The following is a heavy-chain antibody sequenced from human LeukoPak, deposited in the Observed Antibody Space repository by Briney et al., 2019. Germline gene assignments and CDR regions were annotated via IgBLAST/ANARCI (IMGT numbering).Heavy chain of an antibody. J-gene: IGHJ1*01. CDR2: IYYSGST. CDR3: ARANIYSGSYYSAEYFQH. V-gene: IGHV4-30-4*01. D-gene: IGHD1-26*01. CDR1: GGSISSGDYY. Sequence: SETLSLTCAVSGGSISSGDYYWSWIRQPPGKGLEWIGYIYYSGSTYYNPSLKSRVTISVDTSKNQFSLKLSSVTAADTAVYYCARANIYSGSYYSAEYFQHWGQGTLVTVSS.